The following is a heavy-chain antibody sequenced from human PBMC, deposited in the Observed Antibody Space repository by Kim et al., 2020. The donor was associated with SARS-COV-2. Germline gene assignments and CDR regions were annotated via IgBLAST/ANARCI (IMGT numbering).Heavy chain of an antibody. J-gene: IGHJ2*01. Sequence: SETLSLTCSVSGYFFKNGFYWGLIRQPPGKGLEWTGGIYHSGVANYNPSLKSRATITVDTAKNDFSLKMTSVTAADTAVYYCVRDIWVGESDSGRGR. CDR1: GYFFKNGFY. V-gene: IGHV4-38-2*02. CDR3: VRDIWVGESDSG. CDR2: IYHSGVA. D-gene: IGHD3-10*01.